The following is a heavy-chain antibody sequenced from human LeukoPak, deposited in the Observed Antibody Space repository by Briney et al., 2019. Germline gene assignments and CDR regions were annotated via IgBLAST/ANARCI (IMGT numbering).Heavy chain of an antibody. Sequence: PGRSLRLSCAASGFTFDDYAMHWVRQAPRKGLEWVSGISWNSGSIGYADSVKGRFTISRDNAKNSLYLQMNSLRAEDTALYYCAKDRYSTSGYYFDYRGQGTLVTVS. J-gene: IGHJ4*02. CDR1: GFTFDDYA. V-gene: IGHV3-9*01. CDR2: ISWNSGSI. D-gene: IGHD6-13*01. CDR3: AKDRYSTSGYYFDY.